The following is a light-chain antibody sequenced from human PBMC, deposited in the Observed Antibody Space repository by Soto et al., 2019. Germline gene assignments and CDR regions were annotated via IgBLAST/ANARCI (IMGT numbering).Light chain of an antibody. V-gene: IGKV3-15*01. J-gene: IGKJ2*01. Sequence: EIVMTQSPASLSVSPGDGATLSCWASQSVASNVAWDQQRPGQGPRLLIHGASTRAAGVPARFSGSGSGTDFTLTISSLKSEDFAVYYCQQYHNWPPQYTFGQGTKLQIK. CDR1: QSVASN. CDR3: QQYHNWPPQYT. CDR2: GAS.